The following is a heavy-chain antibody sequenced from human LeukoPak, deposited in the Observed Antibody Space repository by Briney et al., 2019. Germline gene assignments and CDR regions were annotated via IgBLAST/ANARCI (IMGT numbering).Heavy chain of an antibody. D-gene: IGHD3-22*01. V-gene: IGHV3-21*06. CDR2: ISSSSTSI. J-gene: IGHJ4*02. CDR1: GFTFSSHR. CDR3: ASGTYYYDAPSSY. Sequence: PGGSLRLSCTASGFTFSSHRMNWVRQAPGRGLEWASSISSSSTSIYYADSVKGRFTISRDSAKNSLYLQMSSLRAEDTAVYYCASGTYYYDAPSSYWGQGTLVTVSS.